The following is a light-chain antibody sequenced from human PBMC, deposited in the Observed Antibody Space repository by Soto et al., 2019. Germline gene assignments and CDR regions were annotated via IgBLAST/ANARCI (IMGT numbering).Light chain of an antibody. CDR1: QSLNRW. V-gene: IGKV1-5*01. Sequence: DIETSQPPSSLSASVGDRVTITCRASQSLNRWLAWYQQKPGKAPKLLIYDASSLQSGVPSRFSGSGSGTEFALTITSLQSEDSAVYHCQEYNTWPWTFGQGTKVDIK. CDR2: DAS. J-gene: IGKJ1*01. CDR3: QEYNTWPWT.